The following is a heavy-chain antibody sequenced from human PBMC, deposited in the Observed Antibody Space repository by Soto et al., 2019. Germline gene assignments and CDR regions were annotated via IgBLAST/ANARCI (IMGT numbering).Heavy chain of an antibody. J-gene: IGHJ4*02. CDR3: ARDRGYNYGSALDC. Sequence: EVQLVESGGGLVQPGRSLRLSCAASGFTFDDYAMHWVRQAPGKGLEWVSGINSDEITTDYADSVKGRFTVSRDNAKNTLYLQINSLRAEDTAVYFCARDRGYNYGSALDCWGQGTLVTVSS. V-gene: IGHV3-9*01. CDR2: INSDEITT. CDR1: GFTFDDYA. D-gene: IGHD5-18*01.